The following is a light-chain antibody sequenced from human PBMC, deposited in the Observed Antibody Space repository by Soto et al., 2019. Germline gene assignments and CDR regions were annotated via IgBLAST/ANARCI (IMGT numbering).Light chain of an antibody. J-gene: IGLJ3*02. V-gene: IGLV1-40*01. CDR1: SSNIGAGYG. CDR2: GNN. Sequence: QSVLTQPPSVSGAPGQRVTISCTGSSSNIGAGYGVHWYQQAPGAVPKLIIYGNNNRPSGVPDRISGSKSGTSVTLAITGLQADDEADYYCQSYDNHLNGGVFGGGTKLTVL. CDR3: QSYDNHLNGGV.